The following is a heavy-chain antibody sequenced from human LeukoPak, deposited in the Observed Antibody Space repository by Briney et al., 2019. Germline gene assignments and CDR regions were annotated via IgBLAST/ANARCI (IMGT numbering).Heavy chain of an antibody. CDR3: ARRSRLYKHEATGYHDS. D-gene: IGHD3-9*01. J-gene: IGHJ4*02. Sequence: PSETLSLTCNLSGDYTTTTNYYWAWIRQPPGKGLEWIASVFYSGTTHYHPSRKSRVTIPMDTSRKQISLRLTSGSATDTAIYYCARRSRLYKHEATGYHDSWGQGSRVTVSS. CDR1: GDYTTTTNYY. CDR2: VFYSGTT. V-gene: IGHV4-39*01.